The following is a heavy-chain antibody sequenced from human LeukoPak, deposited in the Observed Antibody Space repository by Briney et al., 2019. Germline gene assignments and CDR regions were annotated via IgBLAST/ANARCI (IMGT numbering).Heavy chain of an antibody. CDR1: GYTFTSYG. D-gene: IGHD6-19*01. Sequence: ASVKVSCKASGYTFTSYGISWVRQAPGQGLEWMGWISAYNGNTNYAQRLQGRVTMATDTSTSTAYMELRSLRSDDTAVYYCARNQPSGWSLDYWGQGTLVTVSS. CDR3: ARNQPSGWSLDY. CDR2: ISAYNGNT. J-gene: IGHJ4*02. V-gene: IGHV1-18*01.